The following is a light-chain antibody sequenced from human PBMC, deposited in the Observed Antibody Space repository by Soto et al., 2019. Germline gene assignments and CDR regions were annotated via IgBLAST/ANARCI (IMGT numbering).Light chain of an antibody. J-gene: IGKJ4*01. CDR1: QNISRS. CDR3: QQSYTPPLT. V-gene: IGKV3-15*01. CDR2: GTS. Sequence: EIVLTQSQATLSLCPGERASLSCRASQNISRSLAWYQQKPGQGPSLLIYGTSTRAGGVPARFSGGGSGTEFTLTISSLQPEDFATYHCQQSYTPPLTFGGGTKVDI.